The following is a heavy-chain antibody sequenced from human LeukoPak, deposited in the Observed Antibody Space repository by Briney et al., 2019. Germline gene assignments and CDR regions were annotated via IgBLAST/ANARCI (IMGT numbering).Heavy chain of an antibody. CDR1: GGSISSSSYY. CDR3: ARGAMIVVVPPGGWFDP. V-gene: IGHV4-39*07. D-gene: IGHD3-22*01. CDR2: IYYSGST. Sequence: SETLSLTCTVSGGSISSSSYYWGWIRQPPGKGLEWIGSIYYSGSTYYNPSLKSRVTISVDTSKNQFSLKLSSMTAADTAVYYCARGAMIVVVPPGGWFDPWGQGTLVTVSS. J-gene: IGHJ5*02.